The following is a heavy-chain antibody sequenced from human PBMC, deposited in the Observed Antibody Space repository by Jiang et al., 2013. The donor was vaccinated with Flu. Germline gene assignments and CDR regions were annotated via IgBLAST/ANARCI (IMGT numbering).Heavy chain of an antibody. Sequence: GAEVKKPGSSVKVSCKASGGTFSSYAISWVRQAPGQGLEWMGGIIPILDITNFAQKFQGRVTITADKSTSTAYMELSSLRSEDTAVYYCARENSSGHYFDYWGQGTLVTVSS. D-gene: IGHD6-19*01. CDR1: GGTFSSYA. CDR2: IIPILDIT. CDR3: ARENSSGHYFDY. J-gene: IGHJ4*02. V-gene: IGHV1-69*04.